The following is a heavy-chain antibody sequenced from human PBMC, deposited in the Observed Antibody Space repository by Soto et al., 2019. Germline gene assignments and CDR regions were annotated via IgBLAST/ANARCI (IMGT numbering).Heavy chain of an antibody. CDR3: ARRGPGPYFDY. D-gene: IGHD2-8*02. J-gene: IGHJ4*02. CDR2: ISGSGDST. CDR1: GFTLSSYA. V-gene: IGHV3-23*01. Sequence: PGGSLRLSCSASGFTLSSYAMNWVRQAPGKGLEWVSVISGSGDSTYYADSVKGRFTISRDNSKNTLYLQMNSLRTEDTAVYYCARRGPGPYFDYWGQGTLVTVPS.